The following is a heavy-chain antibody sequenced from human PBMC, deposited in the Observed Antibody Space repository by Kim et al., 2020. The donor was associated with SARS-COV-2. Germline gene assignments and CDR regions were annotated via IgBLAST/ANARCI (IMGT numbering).Heavy chain of an antibody. CDR1: GYTFTSYY. J-gene: IGHJ4*02. Sequence: ASVKVSCKASGYTFTSYYMHWVRQAPGQGLEWMGIINPSGGSTSYAQKFQGRVTMTRDTSTSTVYMELSSLRSEDTAVYYCARDYAPTPTPLLRITMIVVGYYFDYWGQGTLVTVSS. CDR3: ARDYAPTPTPLLRITMIVVGYYFDY. CDR2: INPSGGST. V-gene: IGHV1-46*01. D-gene: IGHD3-22*01.